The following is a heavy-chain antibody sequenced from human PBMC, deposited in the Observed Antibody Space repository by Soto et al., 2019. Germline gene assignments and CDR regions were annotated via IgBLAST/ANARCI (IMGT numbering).Heavy chain of an antibody. CDR2: IWYDGSNK. D-gene: IGHD5-12*01. CDR1: GFTCSSYG. V-gene: IGHV3-33*01. CDR3: AREAVEMATITYFQH. J-gene: IGHJ1*01. Sequence: PGGSLRLSCAASGFTCSSYGMHWVRQAPGKGLEWVAVIWYDGSNKYYADSVKGRFTISRDNSKNTLYLQMNSLRAEDTAVYYCAREAVEMATITYFQHWGQGTLVTV.